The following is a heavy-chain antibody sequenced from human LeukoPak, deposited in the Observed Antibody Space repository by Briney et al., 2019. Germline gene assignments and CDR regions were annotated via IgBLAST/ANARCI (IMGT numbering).Heavy chain of an antibody. CDR2: INYSGST. J-gene: IGHJ4*02. CDR3: ARHLKGGYNGFDY. CDR1: GGSFSGYH. D-gene: IGHD3-22*01. Sequence: SETLFLTCAGYGGSFSGYHWGWIRQPPGKGLEWIGEINYSGSTNYNPSLKSRHTLSVDTPKNQLSLKPTSVTAADTAVYYCARHLKGGYNGFDYWGQGTLVTVSS. V-gene: IGHV4-34*01.